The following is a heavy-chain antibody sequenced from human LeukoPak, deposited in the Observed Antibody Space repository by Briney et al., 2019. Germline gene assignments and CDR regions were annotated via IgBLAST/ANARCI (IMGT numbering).Heavy chain of an antibody. D-gene: IGHD3-22*01. V-gene: IGHV1-2*02. CDR2: INPNSGDT. J-gene: IGHJ5*01. CDR1: GYTFTAHY. Sequence: ASVKVSCKASGYTFTAHYLHWVRQAPGQGLEWMGWINPNSGDTNFAQKFQGRVTMTGDTSISTAYMDLSRLRSDDTAIYYCARSDGFSGYSSLGDSWGQGTLVTVSS. CDR3: ARSDGFSGYSSLGDS.